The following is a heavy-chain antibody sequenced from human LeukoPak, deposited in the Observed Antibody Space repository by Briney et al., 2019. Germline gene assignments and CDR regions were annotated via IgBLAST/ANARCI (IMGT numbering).Heavy chain of an antibody. J-gene: IGHJ4*02. Sequence: ASVKVSCKASGHTFTGYYMHWVRQATGQGLEWMGWMNPNSGNTGYAQKFQGRVTMTRNTSISTAYMELSSLRSEDTAVYYCARHDSRGVDYWGQGTLVTVSS. V-gene: IGHV1-8*02. CDR3: ARHDSRGVDY. D-gene: IGHD3-22*01. CDR1: GHTFTGYY. CDR2: MNPNSGNT.